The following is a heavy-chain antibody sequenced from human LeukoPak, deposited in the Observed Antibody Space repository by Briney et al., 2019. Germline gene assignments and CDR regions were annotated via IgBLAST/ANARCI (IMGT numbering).Heavy chain of an antibody. Sequence: GASVKVSCKASGYSFTGYDTNWVRQATGQGPEWMGWMNPDSGNTGYAQKFRGRVTITSNISITTAYMELSSLRSEDTAMYYCARGVWGSSSPLDCWGQGTLVTVSS. J-gene: IGHJ4*02. D-gene: IGHD6-13*01. CDR2: MNPDSGNT. CDR3: ARGVWGSSSPLDC. CDR1: GYSFTGYD. V-gene: IGHV1-8*03.